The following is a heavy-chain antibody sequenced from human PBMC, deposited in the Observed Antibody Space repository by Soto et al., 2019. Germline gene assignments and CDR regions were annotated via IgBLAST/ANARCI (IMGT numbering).Heavy chain of an antibody. CDR1: GFTFSGHW. J-gene: IGHJ3*02. D-gene: IGHD2-2*01. CDR2: VNTDGGTS. V-gene: IGHV3-74*03. CDR3: AREAGYCSRTSCYRRAFDT. Sequence: EVQLVESGGDLVRPGGSLRLSCAASGFTFSGHWMHWVRQVPGKGLEWVSRVNTDGGTSAYADSVKGRFTLSRENAKNTLYLQMGGLRAEDAAVYYCAREAGYCSRTSCYRRAFDTWGQGTTVSVSS.